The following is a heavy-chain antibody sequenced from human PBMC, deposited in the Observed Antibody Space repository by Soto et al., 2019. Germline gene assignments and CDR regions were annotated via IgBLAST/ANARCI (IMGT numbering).Heavy chain of an antibody. J-gene: IGHJ5*02. CDR2: IYHSGST. Sequence: PSETLSLTCAVSGGSISTYYWSWIRQPPGKGLEWIGYIYHSGSTYYNPSLKSRVTISVDRSKNQFSLKLSSVTVPATAVYYCARVPGPWGQGTLVSVSS. CDR3: ARVPGP. CDR1: GGSISTYY. V-gene: IGHV4-30-2*01.